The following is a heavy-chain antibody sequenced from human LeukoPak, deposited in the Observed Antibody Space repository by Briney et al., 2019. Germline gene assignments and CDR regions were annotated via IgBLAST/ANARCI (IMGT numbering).Heavy chain of an antibody. D-gene: IGHD6-19*01. Sequence: ASVKVSCKASGYAFTGYYMHWVRHAPGQGLEWMGWINPNSGGTNYAQKFQGRVTMTRDTSISTAYMELSRLRSDDTAVYYCARVYSSGWPYYYYYMDVWGKGTTVTVSS. CDR3: ARVYSSGWPYYYYYMDV. CDR2: INPNSGGT. CDR1: GYAFTGYY. V-gene: IGHV1-2*02. J-gene: IGHJ6*03.